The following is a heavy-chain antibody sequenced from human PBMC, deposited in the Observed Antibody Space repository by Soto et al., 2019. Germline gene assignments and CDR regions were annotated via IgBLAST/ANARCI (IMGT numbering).Heavy chain of an antibody. J-gene: IGHJ3*02. CDR3: ATGALPEEFDAFDI. CDR1: GITVSMNY. Sequence: HPGGSLRLSCAASGITVSMNYMTWVRQAPGKGLDWVSVIYRNDKRYYADSVKGRFTISRDNFKNTLYLQMNSLRAEDTAVYYCATGALPEEFDAFDIWGQGTMVTVSS. V-gene: IGHV3-66*01. CDR2: IYRNDKR. D-gene: IGHD7-27*01.